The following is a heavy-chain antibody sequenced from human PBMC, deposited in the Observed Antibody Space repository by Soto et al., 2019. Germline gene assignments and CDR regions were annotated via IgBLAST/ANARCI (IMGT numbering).Heavy chain of an antibody. Sequence: QVQLQESGPGLVKPSETLSLSCSVSGNAITSSYWSWLRQPPGEPPEWIGHIHNRGRTNYNPSLKSRVTISQDRSKNQFSLRLSSVTAADTAVYYCARTPDRGGFDYWGQGTLVTVSS. CDR2: IHNRGRT. CDR3: ARTPDRGGFDY. V-gene: IGHV4-59*08. J-gene: IGHJ4*02. D-gene: IGHD3-10*01. CDR1: GNAITSSY.